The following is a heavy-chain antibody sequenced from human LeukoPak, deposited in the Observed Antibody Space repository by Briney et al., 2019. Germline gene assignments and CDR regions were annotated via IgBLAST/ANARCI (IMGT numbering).Heavy chain of an antibody. CDR3: ARAYSSSWYGFDY. Sequence: SETLSLTCTVSGGSISSYYWSWIRHPPGKGLEWIGYIYYSGSTNYNPSLKSRVTISVDTSKNQFSLKLSSVTAADTAVYYCARAYSSSWYGFDYWGQGTLVTVSS. V-gene: IGHV4-59*01. J-gene: IGHJ4*02. CDR2: IYYSGST. CDR1: GGSISSYY. D-gene: IGHD6-13*01.